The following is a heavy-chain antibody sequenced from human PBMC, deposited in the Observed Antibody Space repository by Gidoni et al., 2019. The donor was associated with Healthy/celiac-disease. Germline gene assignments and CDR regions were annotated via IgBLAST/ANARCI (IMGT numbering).Heavy chain of an antibody. V-gene: IGHV3-64*01. CDR3: ARLVTANGMDV. CDR1: GFTFSSYA. D-gene: IGHD2-21*02. CDR2: ISSNGGST. Sequence: EVQLVESGGGLVQPGGSLRLSCAASGFTFSSYAMHWVRQAPGKGLEYVSAISSNGGSTYYANSVKGRFTISRDNSKNTLYLQMGSLRAEDMAVYYCARLVTANGMDVWGQGTTVTVSS. J-gene: IGHJ6*02.